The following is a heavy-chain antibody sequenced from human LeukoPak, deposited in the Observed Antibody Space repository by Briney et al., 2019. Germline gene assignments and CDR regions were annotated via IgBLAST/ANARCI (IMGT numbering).Heavy chain of an antibody. CDR3: ALNYGSGRRSFDY. CDR2: IYTSGST. CDR1: GGSISSGSYY. D-gene: IGHD3-10*01. V-gene: IGHV4-61*02. Sequence: PSETLSLTCTVSGGSISSGSYYWSWIRQPAGKGLEWIGRIYTSGSTNYNPSLKSRVTISVDTSKNQFSLKLSSVTAADTAVYYCALNYGSGRRSFDYWGQGTLVTVSS. J-gene: IGHJ4*02.